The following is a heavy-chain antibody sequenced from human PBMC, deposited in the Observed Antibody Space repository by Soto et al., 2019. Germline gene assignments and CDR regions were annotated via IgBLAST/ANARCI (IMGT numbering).Heavy chain of an antibody. D-gene: IGHD2-8*01. V-gene: IGHV3-23*01. CDR1: GFTFSSYA. CDR2: ISGSGGST. J-gene: IGHJ2*01. Sequence: GGSLRLSCAASGFTFSSYAMSWVRQAPGKGLEWVSAISGSGGSTYYADSVKGRFTISRDNSKNALYLQMNSLRAEDTAVYYCARARGYCTNGVCYRPWYFDLWGRGTLVTRLL. CDR3: ARARGYCTNGVCYRPWYFDL.